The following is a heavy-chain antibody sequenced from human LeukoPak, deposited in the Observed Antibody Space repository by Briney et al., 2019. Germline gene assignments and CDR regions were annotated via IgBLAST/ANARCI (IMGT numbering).Heavy chain of an antibody. CDR1: GGSISSYY. D-gene: IGHD1-7*01. CDR3: ARWNYVRYFDY. Sequence: SETLSLTCTVSGGSISSYYWSWIRQPPGKGLEWIGYIYYSGSTNCNPSLKSRVTISVDTSKNQFSLKLSSVTAADTAVYYCARWNYVRYFDYWGQGTLVTVSS. CDR2: IYYSGST. V-gene: IGHV4-59*01. J-gene: IGHJ4*02.